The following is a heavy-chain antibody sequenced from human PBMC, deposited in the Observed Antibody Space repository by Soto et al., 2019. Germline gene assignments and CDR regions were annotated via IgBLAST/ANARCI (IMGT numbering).Heavy chain of an antibody. J-gene: IGHJ5*02. CDR1: GGSISSSTYY. CDR2: MYYTGNK. Sequence: SETLSLTCTVSGGSISSSTYYGDWSRQPPGKGLEWIGAMYYTGNKNYNPSLESRVTMSVDTSKNQFSLKLSSVTPTDTAVYYCARRSSSSLGSLFDPWGRGILVTVSS. CDR3: ARRSSSSLGSLFDP. D-gene: IGHD6-6*01. V-gene: IGHV4-39*01.